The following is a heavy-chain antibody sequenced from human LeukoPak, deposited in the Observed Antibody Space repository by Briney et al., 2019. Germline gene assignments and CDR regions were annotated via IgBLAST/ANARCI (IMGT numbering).Heavy chain of an antibody. D-gene: IGHD1-26*01. Sequence: GGSLRLSCAASGFTFSSYAMHWVRQAPGKGLEWVAVISYDGSNKYYADSVKGRFTISRDNAKNSLYLQMNSLRVEDTAVYYCARAGPQWELLSEYFQHWGQGTLVTVSS. J-gene: IGHJ1*01. CDR2: ISYDGSNK. CDR1: GFTFSSYA. CDR3: ARAGPQWELLSEYFQH. V-gene: IGHV3-30*04.